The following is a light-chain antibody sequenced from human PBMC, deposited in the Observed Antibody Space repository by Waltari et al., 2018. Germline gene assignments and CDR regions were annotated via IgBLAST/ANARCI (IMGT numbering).Light chain of an antibody. J-gene: IGLJ2*01. CDR2: DVD. Sequence: QSALTQPPSVSVSPGQSVTFSCTGTSSDVGASTYVPWYLVPHGKVPKLHLYDVDKRPSGVPDRFSGSKAGNTASLTISGLQTEDEADYYCCSYAGRYTSVFGGGTKVTVL. CDR3: CSYAGRYTSV. V-gene: IGLV2-11*01. CDR1: SSDVGASTY.